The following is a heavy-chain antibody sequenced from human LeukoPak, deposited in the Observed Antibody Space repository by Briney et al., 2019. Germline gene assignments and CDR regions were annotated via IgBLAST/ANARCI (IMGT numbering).Heavy chain of an antibody. D-gene: IGHD4-17*01. CDR3: ARSTLTYNYFDP. J-gene: IGHJ5*02. Sequence: VASVKASCKASGYTFTRYYIHWVRQAPGQGLEWMGIINPSGGTTTYAQKFQGRVIMTRDTSTSTVYMELSSLRSEDTAVYYCARSTLTYNYFDPWGQGTLVTVSS. CDR2: INPSGGTT. CDR1: GYTFTRYY. V-gene: IGHV1-46*01.